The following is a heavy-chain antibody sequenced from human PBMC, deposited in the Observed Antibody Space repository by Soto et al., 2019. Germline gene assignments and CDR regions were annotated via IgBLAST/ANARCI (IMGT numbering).Heavy chain of an antibody. D-gene: IGHD3-3*01. CDR1: GGTFSSYA. J-gene: IGHJ6*02. CDR3: ARDQLRKLGRRPDLNYSYGMDV. CDR2: IIPIFGTA. Sequence: ASVKVSCKASGGTFSSYAISWVRQAPGQGLEWMGGIIPIFGTANYAQKFQGRVTITADKSTSTAYMELSSLRSEDMAVYYCARDQLRKLGRRPDLNYSYGMDVWGQGTTVTVSS. V-gene: IGHV1-69*06.